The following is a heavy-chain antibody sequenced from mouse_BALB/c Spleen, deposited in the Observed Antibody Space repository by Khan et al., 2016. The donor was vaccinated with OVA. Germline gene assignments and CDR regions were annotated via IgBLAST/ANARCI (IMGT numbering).Heavy chain of an antibody. Sequence: VQLKVSGGGLVQPGGSRKLSCAASGFTFTSYGMHWIRQAPEKGLEWVAYISSDSSTIYYADTVKGRFTISRDNPKNTLFLQMTSLRSGDTAMYFCATSYFYGYYFDYWGQGTTVTVSS. CDR3: ATSYFYGYYFDY. D-gene: IGHD1-1*01. J-gene: IGHJ2*01. V-gene: IGHV5-17*02. CDR2: ISSDSSTI. CDR1: GFTFTSYG.